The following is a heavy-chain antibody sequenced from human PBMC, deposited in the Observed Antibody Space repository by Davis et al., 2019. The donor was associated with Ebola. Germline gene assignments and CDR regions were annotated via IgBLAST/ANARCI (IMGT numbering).Heavy chain of an antibody. D-gene: IGHD4-23*01. CDR2: INHSGST. Sequence: MPSETLSLTCAVYGGSFSGYYWNWIRQPPGKGLEWIGEINHSGSTNYNPSLKSRVTISVDTSKNQFSLKLSSVTAADTAVYYCARVVKGTVVAPFDYWGQGTLVTVST. J-gene: IGHJ4*02. CDR3: ARVVKGTVVAPFDY. V-gene: IGHV4-34*01. CDR1: GGSFSGYY.